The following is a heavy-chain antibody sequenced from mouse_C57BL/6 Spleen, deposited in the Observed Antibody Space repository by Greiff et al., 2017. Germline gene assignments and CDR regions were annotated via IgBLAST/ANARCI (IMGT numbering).Heavy chain of an antibody. CDR3: AREGDYGNDDLFAY. D-gene: IGHD2-2*01. J-gene: IGHJ3*01. V-gene: IGHV1-64*01. CDR1: GYTFTSYW. Sequence: VQLQQPGAELVKPGASVKLSCKASGYTFTSYWMHWVKQRPGQGLEWIGMIHPNSGSTNYNEKFKSKATLTVDKSSSTAYMQLSSLTSEDSAVYYCAREGDYGNDDLFAYWGQGTLVTVSA. CDR2: IHPNSGST.